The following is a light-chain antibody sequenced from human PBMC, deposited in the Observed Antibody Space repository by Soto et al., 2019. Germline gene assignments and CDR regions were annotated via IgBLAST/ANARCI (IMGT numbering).Light chain of an antibody. CDR2: KSS. V-gene: IGKV1-5*03. J-gene: IGKJ2*01. Sequence: DIQMTQSPPTLSASVGDRVTITCRASQSISSWLAWYQQKPGNAPKLLIFKSSSLESGVPSRFSGSGSVTEFTLTISSLQPDDFATYYCQHYDRDLYSFGQGTKLEIK. CDR3: QHYDRDLYS. CDR1: QSISSW.